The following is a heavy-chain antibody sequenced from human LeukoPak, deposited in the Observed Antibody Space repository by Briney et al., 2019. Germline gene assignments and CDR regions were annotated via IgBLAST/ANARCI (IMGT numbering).Heavy chain of an antibody. CDR1: GASFSDYN. CDR3: ARSIGNFPPGDY. V-gene: IGHV4-34*01. J-gene: IGHJ4*02. Sequence: SETLSLTCAVYGASFSDYNWNWIRQPPGRGLEWIGEINHSGSTNYNPSLKSRVTISVDTSKKQFSLKVNSVTAADTAVYFCARSIGNFPPGDYWGQGSLVTVSS. D-gene: IGHD6-6*01. CDR2: INHSGST.